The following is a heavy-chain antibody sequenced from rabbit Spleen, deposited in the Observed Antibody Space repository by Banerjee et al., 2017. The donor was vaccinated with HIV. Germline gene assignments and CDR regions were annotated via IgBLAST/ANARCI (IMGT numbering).Heavy chain of an antibody. CDR3: VREVAAKFNL. CDR1: GFSFSSANY. Sequence: QSLEESGGDLVKPGASLTLTCTVSGFSFSSANYMCWVRQAPGKGLEWIGYIDPVFGITYYANWVNGRFSISRENTQNTLFLQLNSLTAADTAIYFCVREVAAKFNLWGQGTLVTVS. J-gene: IGHJ4*01. V-gene: IGHV1S40*01. D-gene: IGHD4-1*01. CDR2: IDPVFGIT.